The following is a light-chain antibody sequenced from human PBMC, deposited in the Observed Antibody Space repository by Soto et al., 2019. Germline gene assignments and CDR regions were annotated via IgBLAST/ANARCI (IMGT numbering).Light chain of an antibody. J-gene: IGLJ1*01. V-gene: IGLV2-23*02. CDR2: EVS. CDR3: CSYAGSSTFSYV. Sequence: QSALTQPASVSGSPGQSITISCTGTSSDVGSYNLVSWYQQRPGKAPKLMIYEVSKRPSGVSNRFSGSKSGNTASLTISGLQAEDEADYYCCSYAGSSTFSYVFGTGTKV. CDR1: SSDVGSYNL.